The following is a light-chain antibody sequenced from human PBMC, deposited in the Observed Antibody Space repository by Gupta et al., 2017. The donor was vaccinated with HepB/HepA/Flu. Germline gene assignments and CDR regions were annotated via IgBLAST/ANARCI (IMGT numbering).Light chain of an antibody. V-gene: IGKV3-15*01. J-gene: IGKJ5*01. Sequence: EVVMTPSPATLSVSPGERATLSCRASQSVNSNLAWYQQKPGQAPRLLIYGATTRATTIPVRFSGSGSGAEFTLTISSLPSEDFAVYYCQQYNNWPFTFGQGTRLEIK. CDR3: QQYNNWPFT. CDR2: GAT. CDR1: QSVNSN.